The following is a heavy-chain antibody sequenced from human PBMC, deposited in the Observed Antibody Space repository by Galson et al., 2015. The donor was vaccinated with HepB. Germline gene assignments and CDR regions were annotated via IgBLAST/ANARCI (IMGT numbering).Heavy chain of an antibody. CDR3: ARAYYHFWSGNYVANWFDP. CDR1: GASFSGYS. J-gene: IGHJ5*02. V-gene: IGHV4-34*01. CDR2: INPSGST. D-gene: IGHD3-3*02. Sequence: LSLTCAVYGASFSGYSWTWIRQPPGKGLEWIGEINPSGSTKYNPSLKSRVTMSAGTSKNQFSLKMSSVTAADTAVYFCARAYYHFWSGNYVANWFDPWGQGTLVIVSS.